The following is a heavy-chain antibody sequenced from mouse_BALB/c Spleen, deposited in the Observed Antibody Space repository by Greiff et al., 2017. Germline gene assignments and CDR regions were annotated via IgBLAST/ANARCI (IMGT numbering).Heavy chain of an antibody. CDR2: ISSGGSYT. CDR3: ARYYYGYAMDY. D-gene: IGHD1-1*01. V-gene: IGHV5-9-4*01. Sequence: VQLVESGGGLVKPGGSLKLSCAASGFTFSSYAMSWVRQSPEKRLEWVAEISSGGSYTYYLDTVTGRFTISRDNAKNTLYLEMSSLRSEDTAMYYCARYYYGYAMDYWGQGTSVTVSS. J-gene: IGHJ4*01. CDR1: GFTFSSYA.